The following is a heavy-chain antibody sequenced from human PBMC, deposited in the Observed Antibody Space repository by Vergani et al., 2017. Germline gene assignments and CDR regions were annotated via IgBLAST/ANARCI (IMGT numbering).Heavy chain of an antibody. CDR1: GFTFTSSA. CDR2: IVVGSGNT. V-gene: IGHV1-58*01. CDR3: AADEGYSYDSRPHYCYYYMDV. D-gene: IGHD5-18*01. J-gene: IGHJ6*03. Sequence: QMQLVQSGPEVKKPGTSVKVSCKASGFTFTSSAVQWVRQARGKRLEWIGWIVVGSGNTNYAQKFQEGVTITRDMSTSTAYMELSSLRSEGTAVYYCAADEGYSYDSRPHYCYYYMDVWGKGTTVTVSS.